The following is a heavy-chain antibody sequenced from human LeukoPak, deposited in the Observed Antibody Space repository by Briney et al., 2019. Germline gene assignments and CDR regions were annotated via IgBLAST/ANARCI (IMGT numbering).Heavy chain of an antibody. CDR2: ISYDENNK. CDR1: GFTFSNYA. J-gene: IGHJ4*02. V-gene: IGHV3-30-3*01. Sequence: PGGSLRLSCAASGFTFSNYAMPWVRQAPGKGLEWVAVISYDENNKYYADSVKGRFTISRDNSKNTLYLQMNSLRAEDTAVYYCASTWDYWGQGTLVTVSS. CDR3: ASTWDY. D-gene: IGHD3-16*01.